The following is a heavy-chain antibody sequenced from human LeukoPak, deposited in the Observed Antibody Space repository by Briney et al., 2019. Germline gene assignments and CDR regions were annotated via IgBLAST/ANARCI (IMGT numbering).Heavy chain of an antibody. V-gene: IGHV1-69*05. CDR2: IIPIFGTA. CDR1: GGTFSSYA. CDR3: ASGSSSWFDAFDI. J-gene: IGHJ3*02. Sequence: SVKVSCKASGGTFSSYAISWVRQAPGQGLEWMGGIIPIFGTANYAQKFQGIVTITTDESTSTAYMELSSLRSEDTAVYYCASGSSSWFDAFDIWGQGTMVTVSS. D-gene: IGHD6-13*01.